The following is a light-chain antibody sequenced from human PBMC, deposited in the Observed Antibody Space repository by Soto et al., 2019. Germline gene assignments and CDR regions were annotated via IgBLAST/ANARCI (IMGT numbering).Light chain of an antibody. CDR2: QVT. V-gene: IGLV2-14*03. J-gene: IGLJ3*02. CDR3: ASYTISGTLV. CDR1: SSDVGGHDY. Sequence: QSALTQPASVSGSPGQSDTISCTGTSSDVGGHDYVSWYQQHPGDAPKLMIFQVTKWPSGVSHRFSGSKSGNTASLTIFGLQPYDEAEYYCASYTISGTLVFGGGTKLTVL.